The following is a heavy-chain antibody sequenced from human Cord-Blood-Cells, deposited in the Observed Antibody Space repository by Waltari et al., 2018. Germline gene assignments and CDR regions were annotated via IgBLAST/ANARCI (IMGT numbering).Heavy chain of an antibody. J-gene: IGHJ4*02. CDR1: GFTFSSYS. V-gene: IGHV3-21*01. CDR3: ARDLSIVVAGMDY. CDR2: ISSSSSYI. D-gene: IGHD6-19*01. Sequence: EVQLVESGGGLVKPGGSLRLSCAASGFTFSSYSMHWVLKAPGKVREWVSTISSSSSYIYYADSGKGRFTISRDNAKNSLYLQMNSLRAEDTAVYYCARDLSIVVAGMDYWGQGTLVTVSS.